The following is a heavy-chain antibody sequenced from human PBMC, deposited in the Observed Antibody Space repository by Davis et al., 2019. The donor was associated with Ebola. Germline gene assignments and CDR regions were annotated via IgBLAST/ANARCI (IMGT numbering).Heavy chain of an antibody. CDR2: INAGNGNT. CDR1: GYTFTSYA. V-gene: IGHV1-3*01. Sequence: ASVKVSCKASGYTFTSYAMHWVRQAPGQRLEWMGWINAGNGNTNYAQKLQGRVTMTTDTSTSTAYMELRSLRSDDTAVYYCARGVTMIVVVRGVYFDYWGQGTLVTVSS. J-gene: IGHJ4*02. D-gene: IGHD3-22*01. CDR3: ARGVTMIVVVRGVYFDY.